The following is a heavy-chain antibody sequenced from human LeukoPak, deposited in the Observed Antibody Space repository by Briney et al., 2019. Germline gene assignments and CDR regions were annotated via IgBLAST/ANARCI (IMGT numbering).Heavy chain of an antibody. CDR1: GFTFSSYA. V-gene: IGHV3-23*01. CDR2: ISGSGGST. D-gene: IGHD3-10*01. Sequence: PGGSLRLSCAAPGFTFSSYAMSWVRQAPGKGLEWVSAISGSGGSTYYADSVKGRFTISRDNSKNTLYLQMNSLRAEDTAVYYCARASEKFYGSGSFLDYWGQGTLVTVSS. J-gene: IGHJ4*02. CDR3: ARASEKFYGSGSFLDY.